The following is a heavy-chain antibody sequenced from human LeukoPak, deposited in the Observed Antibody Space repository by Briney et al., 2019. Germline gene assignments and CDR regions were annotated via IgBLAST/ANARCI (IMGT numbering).Heavy chain of an antibody. V-gene: IGHV4-61*02. D-gene: IGHD6-13*01. CDR3: ARGRAAAGIPFDY. Sequence: PSQTLSLTCTVSGGSISSGSYYWSWIRQPAGKGLEWIGRIYTSGSTNYNPSPKSRVTISVDTSKNQFSLKLSSVTAADTAVYYCARGRAAAGIPFDYWGQGTLVTVSS. J-gene: IGHJ4*02. CDR2: IYTSGST. CDR1: GGSISSGSYY.